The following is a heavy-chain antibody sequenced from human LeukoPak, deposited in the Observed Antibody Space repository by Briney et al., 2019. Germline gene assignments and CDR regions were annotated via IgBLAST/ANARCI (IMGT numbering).Heavy chain of an antibody. D-gene: IGHD3-22*01. CDR3: AGEFRLDYYVSSGYHSDYFDY. V-gene: IGHV1-69*05. J-gene: IGHJ4*02. CDR2: IIPIFGTA. CDR1: GGTFSSYA. Sequence: VASVKVSCKASGGTFSSYASSWVRQAPGQGLEWMGGIIPIFGTANYAQKFKGRVTITTDESTSTAYMELSSLRSEDTAVYYCAGEFRLDYYVSSGYHSDYFDYWGQGTLVTVSS.